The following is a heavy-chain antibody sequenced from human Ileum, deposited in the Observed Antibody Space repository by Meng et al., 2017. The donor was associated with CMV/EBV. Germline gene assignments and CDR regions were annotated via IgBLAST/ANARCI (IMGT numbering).Heavy chain of an antibody. CDR1: GGSISGSLCY. CDR3: ARLDWELPDY. CDR2: IDYSGSS. V-gene: IGHV4-39*01. D-gene: IGHD3-9*01. J-gene: IGHJ4*02. Sequence: LPSTVSGGSISGSLCYWGWIRQPPGKGLEWIASIDYSGSSYYNSSLRRRVTISVDTSKNQFSLKLTSVTVADMAVYYCARLDWELPDYWGQGTLVTVSS.